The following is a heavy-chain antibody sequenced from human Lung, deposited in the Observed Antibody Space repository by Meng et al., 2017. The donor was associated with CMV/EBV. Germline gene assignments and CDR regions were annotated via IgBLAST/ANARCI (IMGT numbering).Heavy chain of an antibody. D-gene: IGHD4-11*01. J-gene: IGHJ4*02. CDR2: INTGGSST. V-gene: IGHV3-74*01. CDR1: GFTFSSYW. Sequence: ASGFTFSSYWINLVRQAPERGLVWVSRINTGGSSTSYADTLQGRITVSRDNTKSTLYLQMISLRAEDTAVYYCARDDCSSRNDFDYWGQGTLVTVSS. CDR3: ARDDCSSRNDFDY.